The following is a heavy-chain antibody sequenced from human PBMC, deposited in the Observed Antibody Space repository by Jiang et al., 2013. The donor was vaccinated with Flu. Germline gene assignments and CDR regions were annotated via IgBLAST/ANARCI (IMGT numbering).Heavy chain of an antibody. CDR1: GFIFSNYG. D-gene: IGHD1-1*01. Sequence: GGSLRLSCAASGFIFSNYGMSWVRQAPGKGLEWVSSISSSSRYIYYADSVEGRFTISRDNAKNSLFLQVNSLRADDTAVYYCARDRVVGTTGDPCDVWGQGTKVTVSS. J-gene: IGHJ3*01. CDR2: ISSSSRYI. CDR3: ARDRVVGTTGDPCDV. V-gene: IGHV3-21*01.